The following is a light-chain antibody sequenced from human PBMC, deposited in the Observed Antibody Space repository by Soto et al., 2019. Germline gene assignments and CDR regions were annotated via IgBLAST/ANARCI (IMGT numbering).Light chain of an antibody. Sequence: DIQMTQSPSTLSASVGDRVTITCRASQSISSWLTWYQQKAGQTPKLLIYKPSIVESGVPSRFSGSGSVTEFPLTINSLQPDDSAPYYCQHYSYFATFGQGASVE. CDR3: QHYSYFAT. V-gene: IGKV1-5*03. J-gene: IGKJ1*01. CDR2: KPS. CDR1: QSISSW.